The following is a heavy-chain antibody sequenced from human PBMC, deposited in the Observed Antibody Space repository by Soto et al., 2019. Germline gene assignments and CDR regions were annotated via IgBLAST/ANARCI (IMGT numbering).Heavy chain of an antibody. CDR1: GFSLSTSGVG. CDR3: AHRTTVSAFDY. Sequence: QIILKESGPAMVKPTQTLTLTCTFSGFSLSTSGVGVGWLRQPRGKALEWLALVYWDNDKRYSPSLKSRLTITKDTAKNQVVLTLLNVDPVDTATYYCAHRTTVSAFDYWGQGTLVPVS. D-gene: IGHD4-17*01. CDR2: VYWDNDK. V-gene: IGHV2-5*02. J-gene: IGHJ4*02.